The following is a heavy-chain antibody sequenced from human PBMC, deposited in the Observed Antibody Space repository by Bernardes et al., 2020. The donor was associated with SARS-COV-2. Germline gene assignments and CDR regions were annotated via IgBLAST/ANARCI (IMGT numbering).Heavy chain of an antibody. CDR2: VYHGGIT. CDR3: ARGETIYRY. Sequence: SETLSLTCAVYGDSFRSYYWSWIRQPPGKGLEWIGEVYHGGITNYNPSLESRVTISVDSSKNQFSLKVSSVTAADTAVYYCARGETIYRYWGQGTLVTVSS. J-gene: IGHJ4*02. D-gene: IGHD2-21*01. V-gene: IGHV4-34*01. CDR1: GDSFRSYY.